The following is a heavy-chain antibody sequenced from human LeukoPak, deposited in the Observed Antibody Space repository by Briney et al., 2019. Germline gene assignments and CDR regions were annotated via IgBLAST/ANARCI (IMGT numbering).Heavy chain of an antibody. CDR1: GFTFSSYG. J-gene: IGHJ4*02. CDR2: ISGSGGTT. V-gene: IGHV3-23*01. CDR3: AKEVWIMQWLGFDY. D-gene: IGHD5-18*01. Sequence: AGGSLRLSCAASGFTFSSYGMSWVRQAPGKGLEWVSAISGSGGTTYYADSVKGRFTISRDNSLNTLYLQMNSLRVDDTAVYYCAKEVWIMQWLGFDYWGQGVQVTVSS.